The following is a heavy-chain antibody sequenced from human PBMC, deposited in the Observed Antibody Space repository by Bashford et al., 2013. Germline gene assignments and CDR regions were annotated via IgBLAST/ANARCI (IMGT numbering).Heavy chain of an antibody. CDR1: GFTFSSYG. V-gene: IGHV3-23*01. J-gene: IGHJ2*01. CDR3: AGIAVAYGGNYWYFDL. D-gene: IGHD6-19*01. CDR2: ISGSGGNT. Sequence: SGGSLRLSCAASGFTFSSYGMSWVRQAPGKGLEWVSGISGSGGNTNYADSVKGRFTISRDNSKNTLYLQMNSLRAEDTAVYYCAGIAVAYGGNYWYFDLWGRGTLVTVSS.